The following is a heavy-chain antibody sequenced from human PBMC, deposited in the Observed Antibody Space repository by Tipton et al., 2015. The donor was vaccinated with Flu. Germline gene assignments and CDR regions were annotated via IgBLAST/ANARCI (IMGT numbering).Heavy chain of an antibody. D-gene: IGHD4-17*01. CDR2: ISYSGTT. Sequence: TLSLTCSVSGASISDYYWNWIRQRPGKGLEWFAHISYSGTTDYNPSLKSRLTVSADTSKNQFSLKLTSVTATDTAIYYCASAPTMTTFFFWGQGTLVTVSS. CDR1: GASISDYY. V-gene: IGHV4-59*08. CDR3: ASAPTMTTFFF. J-gene: IGHJ4*02.